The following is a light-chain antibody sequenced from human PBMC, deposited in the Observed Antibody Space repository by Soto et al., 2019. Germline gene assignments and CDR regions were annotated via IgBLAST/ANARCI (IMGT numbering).Light chain of an antibody. Sequence: QAASVSGSSGQSITISCSGTMRDVGAYNLVSWYQQHPGTAPKRIIYEVRNRPSGISSRFSGSRSGNTASLTISGLQYEDEGDYYCSAYTARSTLVFGGGTKLTVL. CDR2: EVR. CDR1: MRDVGAYNL. CDR3: SAYTARSTLV. J-gene: IGLJ3*02. V-gene: IGLV2-14*01.